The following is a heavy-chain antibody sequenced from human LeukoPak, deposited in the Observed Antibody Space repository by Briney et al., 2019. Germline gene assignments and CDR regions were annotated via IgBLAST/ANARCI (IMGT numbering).Heavy chain of an antibody. Sequence: KPSETLSLTCTVSGGSISSYSWSWIRQPPGKGLEWIGYNYYSGSTNYNPSLKSRVTISVDTSKNQFSLRLSSVTAADTAVYYCARWTYYYDSSGYSYWDFDHWGQGTLVTVSS. D-gene: IGHD3-22*01. CDR3: ARWTYYYDSSGYSYWDFDH. CDR1: GGSISSYS. J-gene: IGHJ4*02. CDR2: NYYSGST. V-gene: IGHV4-59*01.